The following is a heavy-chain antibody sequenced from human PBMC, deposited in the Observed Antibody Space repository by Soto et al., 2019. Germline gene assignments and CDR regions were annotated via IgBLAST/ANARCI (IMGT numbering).Heavy chain of an antibody. Sequence: QVQLVQSGAEVKKPGSSVKVSCKASGGTFSSSSISWVRQAPGQGLEWMGGIIPIFGTANYTQKFQGRGTITADESPSTAYMELGSLSSDDTAVYYCARPRRYYWERGGQSAWFDPWGQGTLVTVSS. CDR2: IIPIFGTA. J-gene: IGHJ5*02. D-gene: IGHD3-10*01. V-gene: IGHV1-69*12. CDR1: GGTFSSSS. CDR3: ARPRRYYWERGGQSAWFDP.